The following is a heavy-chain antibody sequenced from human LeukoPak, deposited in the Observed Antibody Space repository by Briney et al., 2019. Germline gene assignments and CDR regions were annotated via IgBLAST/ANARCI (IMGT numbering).Heavy chain of an antibody. Sequence: GGSLRLSCAASGFTFSNNALSWFRQAPGKGLEWVSYISVRGGDIYYADSVKGRFTVSRDNAKNSLYLQMHTLRDEDTAVYYCARDKGRGYSYGWGYWGQGTLVTVSS. D-gene: IGHD5-18*01. CDR2: ISVRGGDI. V-gene: IGHV3-48*02. J-gene: IGHJ4*02. CDR3: ARDKGRGYSYGWGY. CDR1: GFTFSNNA.